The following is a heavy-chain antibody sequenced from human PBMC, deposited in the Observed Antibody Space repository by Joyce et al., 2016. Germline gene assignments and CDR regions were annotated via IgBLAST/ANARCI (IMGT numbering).Heavy chain of an antibody. D-gene: IGHD6-6*01. Sequence: EVQLVQSGAQVKKAGDSLKIACQGSGYTFTSHSIAWVRQTPGKGLEWMGISFPADSDTTYSPSFQGQVTISADKATDTAYIQWGSLKASDTAIYYCTRLASSGFDRWGQGTLLTVSS. J-gene: IGHJ5*02. V-gene: IGHV5-51*01. CDR2: SFPADSDT. CDR1: GYTFTSHS. CDR3: TRLASSGFDR.